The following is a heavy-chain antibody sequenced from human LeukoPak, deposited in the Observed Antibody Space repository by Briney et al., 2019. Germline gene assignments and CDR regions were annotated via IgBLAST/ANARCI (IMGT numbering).Heavy chain of an antibody. D-gene: IGHD2-21*01. V-gene: IGHV3-48*03. J-gene: IGHJ4*02. Sequence: GGSLRLSCAASGFTFSSYEMNWVRQAPGKGLEWVSYISSSGSTIYYADSVKGRFTISRDNARNSLYLHMNSLRAEDTAVYYCARLFGGEDYWGQGTLVTVSS. CDR1: GFTFSSYE. CDR3: ARLFGGEDY. CDR2: ISSSGSTI.